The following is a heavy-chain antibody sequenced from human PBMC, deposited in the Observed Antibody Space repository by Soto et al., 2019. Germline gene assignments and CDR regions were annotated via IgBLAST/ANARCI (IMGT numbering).Heavy chain of an antibody. J-gene: IGHJ6*02. CDR2: IIPIFGTA. CDR3: ARARWDYLYYYGMDV. D-gene: IGHD1-7*01. CDR1: GGTFSSYA. V-gene: IGHV1-69*13. Sequence: ASVKVSCKASGGTFSSYAISWVRQAPGQGLEWMGGIIPIFGTANYAQKFQGRVTITADESTSTAYMELSSLRSEDTAVYYCARARWDYLYYYGMDVWGQGTTVTVSS.